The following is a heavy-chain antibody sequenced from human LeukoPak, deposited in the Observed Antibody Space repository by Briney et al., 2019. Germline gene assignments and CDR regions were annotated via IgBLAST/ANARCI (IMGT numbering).Heavy chain of an antibody. J-gene: IGHJ3*02. CDR2: INPNSGGT. CDR1: GYTFAGYY. V-gene: IGHV1-2*06. D-gene: IGHD3-10*01. CDR3: ARCRSFRAFDI. Sequence: GASVKVSCKASGYTFAGYYMHWVRQAPGQGLEWMGRINPNSGGTNYAQKFQGRVTMTRDTSISTAYMELSRLRSDDTAVYYCARCRSFRAFDIWGQGTMVTVSS.